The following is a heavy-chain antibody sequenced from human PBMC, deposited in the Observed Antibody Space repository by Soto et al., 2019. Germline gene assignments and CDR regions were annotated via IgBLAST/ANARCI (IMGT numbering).Heavy chain of an antibody. J-gene: IGHJ5*02. Sequence: PSETLSLTCTVSGGSISSGGYYWSWIRQHPGKGLEWIGYIYYSRSTYYNPSLKSRVTISVDTSKNQFSLKLSSVTAADTAVYYCARDTSDYGDYQNWSDPWGQGTLVTVSS. D-gene: IGHD4-17*01. CDR3: ARDTSDYGDYQNWSDP. CDR1: GGSISSGGYY. V-gene: IGHV4-31*03. CDR2: IYYSRST.